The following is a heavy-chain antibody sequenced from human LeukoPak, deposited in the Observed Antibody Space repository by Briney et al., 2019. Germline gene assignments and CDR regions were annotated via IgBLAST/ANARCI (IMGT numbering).Heavy chain of an antibody. Sequence: ASVTVSCTASGGTFSSYAISWVRQAPGQGLEWMGGIIPIFGTANYAQKFQERVTITRDMSTSTAYMELSSLRSEDTAVYYCAAAMGQHLGGMDVWGQGTTVTVS. J-gene: IGHJ6*02. CDR2: IIPIFGTA. CDR1: GGTFSSYA. CDR3: AAAMGQHLGGMDV. V-gene: IGHV1-69*05. D-gene: IGHD6-13*01.